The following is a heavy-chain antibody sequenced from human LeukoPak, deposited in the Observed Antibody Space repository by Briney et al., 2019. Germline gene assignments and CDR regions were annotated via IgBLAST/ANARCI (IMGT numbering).Heavy chain of an antibody. Sequence: GGSLRLSCAASGLSFSGYAMSWVRQAPGKGLEWVSSISGSGATTYYADSVTGRFTISRGNSKNTVYLQLNTPRAEDTGVYYCAKGHRGYSSSWYDYWGQGTLVTVSS. D-gene: IGHD6-13*01. V-gene: IGHV3-23*01. J-gene: IGHJ4*02. CDR3: AKGHRGYSSSWYDY. CDR1: GLSFSGYA. CDR2: ISGSGATT.